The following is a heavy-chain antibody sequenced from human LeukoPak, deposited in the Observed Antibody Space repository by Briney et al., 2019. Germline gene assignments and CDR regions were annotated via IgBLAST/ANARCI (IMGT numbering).Heavy chain of an antibody. CDR3: AKGDIVVVPAAVN. V-gene: IGHV3-23*01. Sequence: TGGSLRLSCAASGFTFSSYAMSWVRQAPRKGLEWVSVISDSGGGTYYADSVKGRFTISRDNSKNTLYLQINSLRVEDTAVYYCAKGDIVVVPAAVNWGQGTLVTVSS. CDR2: ISDSGGGT. D-gene: IGHD2-2*01. J-gene: IGHJ4*02. CDR1: GFTFSSYA.